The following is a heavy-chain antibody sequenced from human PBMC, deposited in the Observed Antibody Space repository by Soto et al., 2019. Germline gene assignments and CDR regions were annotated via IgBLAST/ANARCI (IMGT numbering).Heavy chain of an antibody. V-gene: IGHV3-21*01. J-gene: IGHJ6*02. CDR3: ARVVDYYDPYYYYGMDV. CDR1: GCTFSSYS. Sequence: GGSRRLSCAASGCTFSSYSMNWVRQAPGKGLEWVSSISSSSSYIYYADSVKGRFTISRDNAKNSLYLQMNSLRAEDTAVYYCARVVDYYDPYYYYGMDVWGQGTTVTVSS. D-gene: IGHD3-22*01. CDR2: ISSSSSYI.